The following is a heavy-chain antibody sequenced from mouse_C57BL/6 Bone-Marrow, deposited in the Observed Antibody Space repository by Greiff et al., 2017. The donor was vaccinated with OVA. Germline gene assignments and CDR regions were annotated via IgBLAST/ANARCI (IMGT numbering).Heavy chain of an antibody. CDR2: IYPGSGST. CDR1: GYTFTSYW. D-gene: IGHD1-1*01. V-gene: IGHV1-55*01. CDR3: ATYYGSSPYV. J-gene: IGHJ1*03. Sequence: VKLQQPGAELVKPGASVMMSCKASGYTFTSYWITWVKQRPGQGLEWIGDIYPGSGSTNYNEKFKSKATLTVDTSSSTAYMQLSSLTSEDSAVYYCATYYGSSPYVWGTGTTVTVSS.